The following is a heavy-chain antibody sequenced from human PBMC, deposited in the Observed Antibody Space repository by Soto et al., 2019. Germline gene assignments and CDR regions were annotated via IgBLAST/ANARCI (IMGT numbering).Heavy chain of an antibody. CDR1: GYSFTSYW. V-gene: IGHV5-51*01. D-gene: IGHD4-17*01. CDR3: ARLKLDYGDYAGWYFDL. CDR2: IYPGDSDT. Sequence: GASLKISCKGSGYSFTSYWIGWVRPMPGKGLEWMGIIYPGDSDTRYSPSFQGQVTISADKSISTAYLQWSSLKASDTAMYYCARLKLDYGDYAGWYFDLWGRGTLVTVSS. J-gene: IGHJ2*01.